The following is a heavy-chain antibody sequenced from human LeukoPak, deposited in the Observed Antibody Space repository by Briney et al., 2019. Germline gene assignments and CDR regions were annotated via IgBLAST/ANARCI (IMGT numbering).Heavy chain of an antibody. CDR1: GFTFSSYG. D-gene: IGHD3-22*01. J-gene: IGHJ4*02. Sequence: PLGGSLRLSCAASGFTFSSYGMYWVRQAPGKGLEWVATIPYAGSNKYYVDSVKGRFTISRDNSKNTLYLQMNSLRAEDTAVYYCAKGYPGKYDSSGYYEYYFDYWGQGTLVTVSS. CDR3: AKGYPGKYDSSGYYEYYFDY. V-gene: IGHV3-30*02. CDR2: IPYAGSNK.